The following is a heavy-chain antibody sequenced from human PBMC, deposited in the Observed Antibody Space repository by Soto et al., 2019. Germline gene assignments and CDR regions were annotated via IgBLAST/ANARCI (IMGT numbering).Heavy chain of an antibody. CDR1: GFAFSSFG. D-gene: IGHD3-16*01. CDR2: IWYDGSDK. J-gene: IGHJ4*02. CDR3: AFGNLSYYFDY. V-gene: IGHV3-33*01. Sequence: QVQLVESGGGVVQPGTSLRLSCVASGFAFSSFGMHWVRQALGKGLEWVAIIWYDGSDKYYGDSVKGRFTISRDNSKNTLFLQMNSLRAEDTAVYHCAFGNLSYYFDYWGQGTPVTVSS.